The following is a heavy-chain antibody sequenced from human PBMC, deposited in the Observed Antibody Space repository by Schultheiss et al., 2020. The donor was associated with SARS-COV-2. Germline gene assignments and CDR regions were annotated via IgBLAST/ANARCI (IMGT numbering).Heavy chain of an antibody. Sequence: SETLSLTCTVSGGSISSYYWSWIRQPPGKALEWIGNIYSSGGTNYNPSLKSRVTMSVDTSKNQFSLKLSSVTAADTAVYYCARDGGAIFGVVGGYYYYGMDVWGQGTTVTVSS. CDR1: GGSISSYY. CDR3: ARDGGAIFGVVGGYYYYGMDV. V-gene: IGHV4-59*12. D-gene: IGHD3-3*01. CDR2: IYSSGGT. J-gene: IGHJ6*02.